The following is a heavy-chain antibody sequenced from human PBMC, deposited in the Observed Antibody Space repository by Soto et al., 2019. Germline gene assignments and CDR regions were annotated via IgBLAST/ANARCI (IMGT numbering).Heavy chain of an antibody. Sequence: QVQLVQSGAEVKKPGASVKVSCKASGITSTTYAIHWVRQVPGQGLEWMGWINTRNGNTRSSQRFLGRVSLTTDTSAITASMALSSLTSEDTAVYYCARAISGYVTWGQGTLITVSS. CDR3: ARAISGYVT. V-gene: IGHV1-3*04. CDR1: GITSTTYA. CDR2: INTRNGNT. J-gene: IGHJ5*02. D-gene: IGHD5-12*01.